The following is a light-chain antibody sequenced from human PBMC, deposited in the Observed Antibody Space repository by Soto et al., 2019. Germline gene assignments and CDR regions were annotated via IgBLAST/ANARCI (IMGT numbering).Light chain of an antibody. CDR1: SSDVGGHKY. CDR2: EVS. Sequence: QSVLTQPPSASGSLGSPVTISCTGTSSDVGGHKYVSWYQHHPGKAPKLILFEVSQRPSGVPDRFSGSKSGNTASLTISGLQAEDEADYYCCSYAGSSNYVFGTGTKVTVL. J-gene: IGLJ1*01. V-gene: IGLV2-8*01. CDR3: CSYAGSSNYV.